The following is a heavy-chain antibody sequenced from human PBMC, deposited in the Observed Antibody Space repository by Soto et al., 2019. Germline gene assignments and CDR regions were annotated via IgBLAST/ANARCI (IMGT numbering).Heavy chain of an antibody. J-gene: IGHJ4*02. CDR1: GFSLTTSGVA. D-gene: IGHD3-16*01. V-gene: IGHV2-5*02. CDR2: IFWDDDK. CDR3: ASGGDTTYSFDY. Sequence: SGPTLVNPTQTLTLTCTFTGFSLTTSGVAVGWIRQPPGKALEWLALIFWDDDKRCSPSLKGRVTITKDTSKNQVVLTMTNMDPVDTATYFCASGGDTTYSFDYWGQGTLVPVSS.